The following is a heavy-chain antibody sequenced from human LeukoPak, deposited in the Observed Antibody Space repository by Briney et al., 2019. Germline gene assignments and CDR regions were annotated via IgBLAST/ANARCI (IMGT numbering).Heavy chain of an antibody. D-gene: IGHD2-2*01. Sequence: GGSLRLSCPVSGFSFSNYWMSWVRQAPGKGLEWVASINEDGSQKQYVDSVKGRFTISRDNAKNSLYLQVNSLRAEDTAVYYCATGRSMPTWGQGTLVTVSS. V-gene: IGHV3-7*01. CDR2: INEDGSQK. CDR1: GFSFSNYW. CDR3: ATGRSMPT. J-gene: IGHJ5*02.